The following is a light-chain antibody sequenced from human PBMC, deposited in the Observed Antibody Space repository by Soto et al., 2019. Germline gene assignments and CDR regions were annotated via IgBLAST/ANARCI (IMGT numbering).Light chain of an antibody. CDR2: DNG. V-gene: IGLV3-21*02. CDR3: QVWDTSSDHPV. CDR1: NIGTKR. Sequence: SYELTQPPSVSVAPGQTARITCGGNNIGTKRVHWYQQKPGQAPVLVAYDNGDRPSGIPERFSGSNSGNTATLTISRVEGGDEADYYCQVWDTSSDHPVFGGGTQLTVL. J-gene: IGLJ2*01.